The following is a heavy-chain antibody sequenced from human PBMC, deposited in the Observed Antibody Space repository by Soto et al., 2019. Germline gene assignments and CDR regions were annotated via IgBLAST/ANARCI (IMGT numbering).Heavy chain of an antibody. CDR1: GFTFSSYG. V-gene: IGHV3-30*18. J-gene: IGHJ4*02. Sequence: SLRLSCAASGFTFSSYGMHWVRQAPGKGLEWVAVISYDGSNKYYADSVKGRFTISRDNSKNTPYLQMNSLRAEDTAVYYCAKNGEGWLQFYYFDYWGQGTLVTVSS. CDR3: AKNGEGWLQFYYFDY. CDR2: ISYDGSNK. D-gene: IGHD5-12*01.